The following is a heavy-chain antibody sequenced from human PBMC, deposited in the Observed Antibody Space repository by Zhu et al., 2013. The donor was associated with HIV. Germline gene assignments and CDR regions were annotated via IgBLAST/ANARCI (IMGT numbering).Heavy chain of an antibody. CDR3: ARDRGFGIAARPGHWFDP. CDR1: GGTFSSYA. Sequence: QVQLVQSGAEVKKPGSSVKVSCKASGGTFSSYAISWVRQAPGQGLEWMGGIIPIFGTANYAQKFQGRVTITADESTSTAYMELSSLRSEDTAVYYCARDRGFGIAARPGHWFDPWGQGTLVTVSS. J-gene: IGHJ5*02. CDR2: IIPIFGTA. V-gene: IGHV1-69*01. D-gene: IGHD6-6*01.